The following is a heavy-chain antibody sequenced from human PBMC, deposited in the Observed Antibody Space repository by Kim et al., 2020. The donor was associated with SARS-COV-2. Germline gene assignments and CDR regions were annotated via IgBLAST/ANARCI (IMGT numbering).Heavy chain of an antibody. CDR3: ATDYYGSGTYEGVFDF. J-gene: IGHJ4*02. D-gene: IGHD3-10*01. V-gene: IGHV3-23*01. Sequence: SVKGRFTISRDNSKNTLYLQMNSLRGEDTAVYYCATDYYGSGTYEGVFDFWGQGTLVTVSS.